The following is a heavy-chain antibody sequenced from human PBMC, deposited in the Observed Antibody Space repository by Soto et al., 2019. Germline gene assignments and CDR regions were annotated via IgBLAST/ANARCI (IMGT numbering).Heavy chain of an antibody. CDR2: IIPIFCTA. CDR1: GGTFSSYS. D-gene: IGHD1-26*01. V-gene: IGHV1-69*01. Sequence: QVQLVQSGAEVKKPGSSVKVSCKASGGTFSSYSINWVRQAPGQGLEWMGEIIPIFCTANYAQKFQGRVTITADDSTSTAYMELSSLRSEDTAVYYCARDGGRHSGGSDYWGQGTLVTVSS. CDR3: ARDGGRHSGGSDY. J-gene: IGHJ4*02.